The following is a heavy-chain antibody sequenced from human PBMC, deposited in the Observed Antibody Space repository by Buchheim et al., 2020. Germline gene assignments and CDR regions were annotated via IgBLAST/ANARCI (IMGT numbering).Heavy chain of an antibody. J-gene: IGHJ4*02. CDR3: ARDFLSTTVDY. V-gene: IGHV3-30-3*01. D-gene: IGHD4-17*01. Sequence: EQLVESGGGVVQPGRSLRLSCAASGFTFSSYAMHWVRQAPGKGLEWVAVISYDGSNKYYADSVKGRFTISRDNSKNTLYLQMNSLRAEDTAVYYCARDFLSTTVDYWGQGTL. CDR1: GFTFSSYA. CDR2: ISYDGSNK.